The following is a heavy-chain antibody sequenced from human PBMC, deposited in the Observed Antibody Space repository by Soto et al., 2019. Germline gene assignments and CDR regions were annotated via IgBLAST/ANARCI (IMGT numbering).Heavy chain of an antibody. J-gene: IGHJ5*01. V-gene: IGHV3-74*01. CDR2: INRDANDI. CDR3: ARDVPPKGFDS. CDR1: RGAFGDYW. Sequence: EVQLVESGGGLVQPGGSLRLSCEASRGAFGDYWMHWVRQAPGKGLVWVSRINRDANDIIYADSVKGRFTASRDNAKNMVFLQMNSLRVEDTAVYYCARDVPPKGFDSWGQGTVVTVSS. D-gene: IGHD3-10*02.